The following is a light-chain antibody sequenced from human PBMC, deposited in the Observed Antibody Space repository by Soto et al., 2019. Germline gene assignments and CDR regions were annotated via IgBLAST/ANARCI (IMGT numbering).Light chain of an antibody. CDR2: SNN. CDR1: SYNIGSNT. J-gene: IGLJ3*02. Sequence: QSVLTKPPSASGTPGQRVNISCSGSSYNIGSNTVNWYQQLPGTAPKLLIYSNNQRPSGVPDRFSGSKSGTSASLAISGLQSEDEDDYYYAAWDDSLNGKVFGGGTKLTVL. V-gene: IGLV1-44*01. CDR3: AAWDDSLNGKV.